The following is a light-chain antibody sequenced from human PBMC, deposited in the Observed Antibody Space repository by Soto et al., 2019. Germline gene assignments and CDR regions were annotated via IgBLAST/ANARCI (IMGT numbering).Light chain of an antibody. CDR2: SAS. J-gene: IGKJ3*01. Sequence: DIPMTQSPSSLSASVGDRVTITCRASQGISNNLAWYQQKPGKVPKLLIYSASTLQLGVPSRFSGSGSGTDFTLTISSLQPEDVATYYCQKHNSAPFTFGPGTKVDIK. CDR3: QKHNSAPFT. CDR1: QGISNN. V-gene: IGKV1-27*01.